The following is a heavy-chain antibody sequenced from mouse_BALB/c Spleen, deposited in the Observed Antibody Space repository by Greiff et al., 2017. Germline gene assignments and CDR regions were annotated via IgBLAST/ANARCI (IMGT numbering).Heavy chain of an antibody. V-gene: IGHV1S81*02. Sequence: QVQLQQPGAELVKPGASVKLSCKASGYTFTSYWMHWVKQRPGQGLEWIGEINPSNGGTNFNEKFKSKATLTVDKSSSTAYMQLSSLTSEDSAVYYCTRLNGNYRDYAMDYWGQGTSVTVSS. CDR1: GYTFTSYW. CDR2: INPSNGGT. D-gene: IGHD2-1*01. J-gene: IGHJ4*01. CDR3: TRLNGNYRDYAMDY.